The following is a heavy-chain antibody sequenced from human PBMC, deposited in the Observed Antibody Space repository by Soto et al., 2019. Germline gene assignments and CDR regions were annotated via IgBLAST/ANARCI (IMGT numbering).Heavy chain of an antibody. V-gene: IGHV3-30*18. CDR2: ISYDGSNK. CDR3: AKDLLLHYDILTGPVDY. Sequence: SLRLSCAASGFTFSSYGMHWVRQAPGKGLEWVAVISYDGSNKYYADSVKGRFTISRDNSKNTLYLQMNSLRAEDTAVYHCAKDLLLHYDILTGPVDYWGQGTLVTVSS. D-gene: IGHD3-9*01. CDR1: GFTFSSYG. J-gene: IGHJ4*02.